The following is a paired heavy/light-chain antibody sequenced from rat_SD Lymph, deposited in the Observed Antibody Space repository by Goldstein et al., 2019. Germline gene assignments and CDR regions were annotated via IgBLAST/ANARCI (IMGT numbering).Light chain of an antibody. CDR3: QQYNNYPYT. Sequence: DIRMTQSPASLSASLGETVNIECLASEDIYSDLAWYQQKPGKSPQLLIYNANSLQNGVPSRFSGSGSGTQYSLKINSLQSEDVATYFCQQYNNYPYTFGAGTKLELK. CDR2: NAN. CDR1: EDIYSD. V-gene: IGKV12S32*01. J-gene: IGKJ2-3*01.
Heavy chain of an antibody. D-gene: IGHD1-12*02. V-gene: IGHV5-34*01. CDR3: ARSAMMVLITLNWFAY. J-gene: IGHJ3*01. CDR2: ISSSSSYI. Sequence: EVQLVESGGGLVQPGRSLKLSCLASGFTFSNYGMNWIRQAPGKGLEWVASISSSSSYIYYADTVKGRFTISRDNAKNTLYLQMTSLRSEDTALYYCARSAMMVLITLNWFAYWGQGTLVTVSS. CDR1: GFTFSNYG.